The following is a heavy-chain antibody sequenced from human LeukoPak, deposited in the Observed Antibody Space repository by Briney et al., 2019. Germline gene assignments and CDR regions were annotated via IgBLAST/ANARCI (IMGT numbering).Heavy chain of an antibody. D-gene: IGHD3-10*01. Sequence: SETLSLTCTVSGGSISTYYWTWIREPPGKGLEWIGYISYSGSTNYNPSLKSRVTISVDTSKNQFSLKLTSVTAADTAVYYCARLIMNSTPLFDYWGQGTLVTVSS. V-gene: IGHV4-59*01. CDR1: GGSISTYY. CDR2: ISYSGST. J-gene: IGHJ4*02. CDR3: ARLIMNSTPLFDY.